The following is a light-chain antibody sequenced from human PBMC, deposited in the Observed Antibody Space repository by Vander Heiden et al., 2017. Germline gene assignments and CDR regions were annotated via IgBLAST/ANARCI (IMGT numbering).Light chain of an antibody. J-gene: IGKJ2*01. Sequence: IVMTQSPDSLSVSLGARTTINCKSSQRVLPSSNNENYLAWYQQKPGQPPKLLIYWASARESGVPERFSGSGSGTDFTLTISSLQAEDVAVYYCQQYYTTPYTFGQGTKLDIK. V-gene: IGKV4-1*01. CDR1: QRVLPSSNNENY. CDR3: QQYYTTPYT. CDR2: WAS.